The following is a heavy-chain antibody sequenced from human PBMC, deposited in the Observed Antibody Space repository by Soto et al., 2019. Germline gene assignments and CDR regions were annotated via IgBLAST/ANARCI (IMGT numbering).Heavy chain of an antibody. Sequence: PXGTLSLPCAVPGASLTSGDWWTCFRQSPQRGLEYIGEIFHDGTANYYPSFERRVAMSVDTSRNQFSLKLTSVTAADTAVYFCARLVYHNRLNHIFFNFWGQGTLVTVSS. D-gene: IGHD6-6*01. V-gene: IGHV4-4*01. CDR3: ARLVYHNRLNHIFFNF. J-gene: IGHJ4*02. CDR1: GASLTSGDW. CDR2: IFHDGTA.